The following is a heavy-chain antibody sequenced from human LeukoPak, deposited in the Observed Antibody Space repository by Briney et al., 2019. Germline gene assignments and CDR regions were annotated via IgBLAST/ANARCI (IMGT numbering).Heavy chain of an antibody. CDR3: ARGVVEYYYGMDV. D-gene: IGHD2-15*01. V-gene: IGHV1-69*13. J-gene: IGHJ6*02. CDR1: GGTFSSYA. Sequence: SVTVSCTASGGTFSSYAISWVRQAPGQGLEWMGGIIPIFGTANYAQKFQGRVTITADESTSTAYMELSSLRSEDTAVYYCARGVVEYYYGMDVWGQGTTVTVSS. CDR2: IIPIFGTA.